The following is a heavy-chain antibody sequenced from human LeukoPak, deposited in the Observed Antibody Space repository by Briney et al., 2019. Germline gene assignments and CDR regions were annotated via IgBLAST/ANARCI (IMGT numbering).Heavy chain of an antibody. Sequence: EASVKVSCKASGYTFTGYYMHWVRQAPGQGLGWMGWINPNSGGTNYAQKFQGWVTMARDTSISTAYMELSRLRSDDTAVYYCARDGWTYYYDSSGYFDYWGQGTLVTVSS. CDR3: ARDGWTYYYDSSGYFDY. CDR2: INPNSGGT. V-gene: IGHV1-2*04. CDR1: GYTFTGYY. J-gene: IGHJ4*02. D-gene: IGHD3-22*01.